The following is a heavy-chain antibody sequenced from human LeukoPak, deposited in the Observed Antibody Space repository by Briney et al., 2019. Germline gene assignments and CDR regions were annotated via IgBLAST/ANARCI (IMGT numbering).Heavy chain of an antibody. CDR1: GGSFSGYY. CDR3: ARGRIVGCSSTSCYMYYYYGMDV. V-gene: IGHV4-34*01. Sequence: SETLSLTCAVYGGSFSGYYWSWIRQPPGKGLEWIGEINHSGSTNYNPSLKSQVTISVDTSKNQFSLKLSSVTAADTAVYYCARGRIVGCSSTSCYMYYYYGMDVWGQGTTVTVSS. CDR2: INHSGST. D-gene: IGHD2-2*02. J-gene: IGHJ6*02.